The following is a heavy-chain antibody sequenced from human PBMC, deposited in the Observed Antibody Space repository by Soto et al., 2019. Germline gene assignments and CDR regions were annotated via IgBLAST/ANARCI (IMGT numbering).Heavy chain of an antibody. CDR1: GFTFSSYW. V-gene: IGHV3-7*01. CDR3: ARCTFALSYYYYYYMDV. D-gene: IGHD2-8*01. CDR2: IKQDGSEK. J-gene: IGHJ6*03. Sequence: PGGSLRLSCAASGFTFSSYWMSWVRQAPGKGLEWVANIKQDGSEKYYVDSVKGRFTISRDNAKNSLYLQMNSLRAEDTAVYYCARCTFALSYYYYYYMDVWGKGTTVTVSS.